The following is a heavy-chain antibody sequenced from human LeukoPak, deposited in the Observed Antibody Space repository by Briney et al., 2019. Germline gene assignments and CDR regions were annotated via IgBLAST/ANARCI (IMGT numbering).Heavy chain of an antibody. J-gene: IGHJ6*02. V-gene: IGHV4-59*13. CDR3: ATSRPQGATPYYYYGMDV. CDR2: IYYSGST. Sequence: SETLSLTCTVSGGSISSYYWSWIRQPPGKGLEWIGYIYYSGSTNYNPSLKSRVTISVDTSKNQFSLKLSSVTAADTAVYYCATSRPQGATPYYYYGMDVWGQGTTVTVSS. CDR1: GGSISSYY. D-gene: IGHD2-15*01.